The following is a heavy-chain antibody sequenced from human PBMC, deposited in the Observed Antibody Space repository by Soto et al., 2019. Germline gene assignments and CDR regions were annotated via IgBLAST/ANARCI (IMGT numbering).Heavy chain of an antibody. Sequence: ASVKVSCKSSGYTFTSYYMHWVRQAPGQGLEWMGIVNPSGGSTSYAQKFQGRVTMTRDTSTSTVYMELSSLRSEDTAVYYCARDLESDYYDSSGYYDMRNYYYGMDVWGQGTTVTVSS. J-gene: IGHJ6*02. D-gene: IGHD3-22*01. V-gene: IGHV1-46*01. CDR1: GYTFTSYY. CDR3: ARDLESDYYDSSGYYDMRNYYYGMDV. CDR2: VNPSGGST.